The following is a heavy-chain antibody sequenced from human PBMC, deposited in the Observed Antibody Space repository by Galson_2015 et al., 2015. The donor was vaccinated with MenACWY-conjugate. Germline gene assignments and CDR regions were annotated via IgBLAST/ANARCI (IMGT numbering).Heavy chain of an antibody. Sequence: SLRLSCAASGFTFSSYWMHWVRQAPGKGLVWVSRINSDGSSTSYADSVKGRFTISRDNAKNTLYLQMNSLRAEDTAVYYCASSAYSRIFDYWGQGTLVTASS. CDR1: GFTFSSYW. CDR2: INSDGSST. D-gene: IGHD6-13*01. V-gene: IGHV3-74*01. J-gene: IGHJ4*02. CDR3: ASSAYSRIFDY.